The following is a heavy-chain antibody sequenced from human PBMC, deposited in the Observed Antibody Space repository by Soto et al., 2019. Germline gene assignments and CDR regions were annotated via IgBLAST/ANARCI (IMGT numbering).Heavy chain of an antibody. CDR3: ARGPPGSSSWYWYFDL. CDR1: GGTFSSYA. V-gene: IGHV1-69*01. D-gene: IGHD6-13*01. J-gene: IGHJ2*01. Sequence: QVQLVQSGAEVQKPGSSVKVSCKASGGTFSSYAISWVRQAPGQGLEWMGGFIPIFGTANYAQKFQGRVTITADESTSTAYVALSSLRSEDTAVYYCARGPPGSSSWYWYFDLWGRGTLVSVSS. CDR2: FIPIFGTA.